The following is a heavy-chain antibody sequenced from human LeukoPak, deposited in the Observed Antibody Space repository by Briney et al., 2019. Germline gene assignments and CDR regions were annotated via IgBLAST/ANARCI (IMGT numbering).Heavy chain of an antibody. V-gene: IGHV1-69*04. Sequence: VASVKVSCKASGGTFSSYAISWVRQAPGQGLEWMGRIIPILGIANYAQKFQGRVTITADKSTSTAYMELSSLRSEDTAVYYCARVYCSGGSCFRGRVGFDPWGQGTLVTVSS. J-gene: IGHJ5*02. CDR2: IIPILGIA. CDR3: ARVYCSGGSCFRGRVGFDP. CDR1: GGTFSSYA. D-gene: IGHD2-15*01.